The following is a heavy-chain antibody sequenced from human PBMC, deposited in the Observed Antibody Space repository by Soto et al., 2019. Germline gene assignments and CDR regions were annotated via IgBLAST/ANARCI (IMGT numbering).Heavy chain of an antibody. V-gene: IGHV4-31*03. CDR3: ARDAPTYYYDSSGSTFDY. Sequence: QVQLQESGPGLVKPSQTLSLTCTVSGGSISSGGYYWSWIRQHPGKGLEWIGYIYYSGSTYYNPSLKSRVTISVDTSKNQFSLKLSSVTAADTAVYYCARDAPTYYYDSSGSTFDYWGQGTLVTVSS. J-gene: IGHJ4*02. CDR1: GGSISSGGYY. CDR2: IYYSGST. D-gene: IGHD3-22*01.